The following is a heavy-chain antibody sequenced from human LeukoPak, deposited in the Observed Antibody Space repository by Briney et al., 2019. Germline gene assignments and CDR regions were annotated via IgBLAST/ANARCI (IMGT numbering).Heavy chain of an antibody. CDR2: IYYSGST. CDR3: ARLSVGYYDSSGYFLFDY. D-gene: IGHD3-22*01. Sequence: SETLSLTCTVSGGSISNYYWSWIRQPPGKGLEWIGYIYYSGSTKYNPSLKSRVTISVDTSKNQFSLKLSSVTAADTAVYYCARLSVGYYDSSGYFLFDYWGQGTLVTVSS. CDR1: GGSISNYY. V-gene: IGHV4-59*08. J-gene: IGHJ4*02.